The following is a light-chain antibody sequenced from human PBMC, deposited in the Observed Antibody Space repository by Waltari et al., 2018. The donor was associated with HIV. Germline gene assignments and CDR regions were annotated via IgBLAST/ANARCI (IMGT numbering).Light chain of an antibody. CDR3: ASYTSSSTLE. Sequence: QSALTQPASVSGSPGQSITISCTGTSSDVGYYNYVSWYQPHPGKAPKLMIYEVSDRPSGVSNRFSGSKSGNTASLTISGLQAEDEADYFCASYTSSSTLEFGGGTKLTVL. V-gene: IGLV2-14*01. J-gene: IGLJ3*02. CDR1: SSDVGYYNY. CDR2: EVS.